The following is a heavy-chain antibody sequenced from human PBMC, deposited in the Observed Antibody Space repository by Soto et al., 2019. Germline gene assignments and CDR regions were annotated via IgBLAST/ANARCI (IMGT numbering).Heavy chain of an antibody. Sequence: PGESLKISCKGSGYSFTSYWIGWVRQMPGKGLEWMGIIYPGDSDTRYSPSFQGQVTISADKSISTAYLQWSSLKASDTAMYYCARVPAAKKYYYYMDVWGKGTTVTVSS. CDR3: ARVPAAKKYYYYMDV. V-gene: IGHV5-51*01. J-gene: IGHJ6*03. CDR1: GYSFTSYW. CDR2: IYPGDSDT. D-gene: IGHD2-2*01.